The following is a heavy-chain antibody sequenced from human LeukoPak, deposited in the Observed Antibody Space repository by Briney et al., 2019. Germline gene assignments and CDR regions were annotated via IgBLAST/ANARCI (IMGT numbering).Heavy chain of an antibody. CDR3: ARYLNGYSSGWAAFDI. D-gene: IGHD6-19*01. Sequence: ASVKVSCKSSGYTFTSYYMHWVRQAPGQGLEWMGIINPNGGSTSYAQKFQGRVTMTRDMSTSTVYMELSSLRSEDTAVYYCARYLNGYSSGWAAFDIWGQGTMVTVSS. CDR1: GYTFTSYY. V-gene: IGHV1-46*01. CDR2: INPNGGST. J-gene: IGHJ3*02.